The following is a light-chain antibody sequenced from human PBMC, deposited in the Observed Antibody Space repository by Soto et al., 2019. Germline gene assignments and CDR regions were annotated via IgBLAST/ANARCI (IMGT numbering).Light chain of an antibody. CDR3: QHYYSNVYT. CDR1: QTISNW. J-gene: IGKJ2*01. Sequence: DIQMTQSPSTLSASVGDRVTITCRASQTISNWLAWYQQKPGKAPKVLIYDASSSQSGVPSRFSGSGSGTEFTLTISSLQPDDFATYYCQHYYSNVYTFGQGTKVDIK. V-gene: IGKV1-5*01. CDR2: DAS.